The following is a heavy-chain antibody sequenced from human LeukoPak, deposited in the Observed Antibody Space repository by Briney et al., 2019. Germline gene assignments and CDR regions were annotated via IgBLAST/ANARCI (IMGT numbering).Heavy chain of an antibody. CDR3: ARSGKWGNNWFDP. V-gene: IGHV1-2*02. D-gene: IGHD1-14*01. CDR2: INPNSGGT. J-gene: IGHJ5*02. Sequence: ASVKVSCKASGYTFTGYYMHWVRQAPGQGLEWMGWINPNSGGTNYAQKFQGRVTMTRDTSISTAYMELRSLRSDDTAVYYCARSGKWGNNWFDPWGQGTLVTVSS. CDR1: GYTFTGYY.